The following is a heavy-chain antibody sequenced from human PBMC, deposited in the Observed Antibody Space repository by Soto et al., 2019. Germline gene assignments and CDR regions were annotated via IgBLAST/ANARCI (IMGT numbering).Heavy chain of an antibody. CDR1: GLTVSSNY. CDR3: ARDRLGDYSPAYYYYYMDV. V-gene: IGHV3-53*04. Sequence: GGSLRLSCAASGLTVSSNYMSWVRQAPGKGLEWVSVIYSGGSTYYADSVKGRFTISRHNSKNTLYLQMNSLRAEDTAVYYCARDRLGDYSPAYYYYYMDVWGKGTTVTVSS. D-gene: IGHD4-4*01. J-gene: IGHJ6*03. CDR2: IYSGGST.